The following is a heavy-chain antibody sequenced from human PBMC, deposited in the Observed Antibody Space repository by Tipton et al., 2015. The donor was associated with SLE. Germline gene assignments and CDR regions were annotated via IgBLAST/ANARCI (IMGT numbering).Heavy chain of an antibody. D-gene: IGHD1-26*01. J-gene: IGHJ3*02. Sequence: SLTCSVSGGSITNFYWSFLRKPPGKGLQWIGFMFYIGNSEYNPSLKSRVTISIDTSKSQYSLNLTSVTAADTAVYYCAAYHSGIHAFHIWGQGTMVTVSS. CDR1: GGSITNFY. V-gene: IGHV4-59*01. CDR3: AAYHSGIHAFHI. CDR2: MFYIGNS.